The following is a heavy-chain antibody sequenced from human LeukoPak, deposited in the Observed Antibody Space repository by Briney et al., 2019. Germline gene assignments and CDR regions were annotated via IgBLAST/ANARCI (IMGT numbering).Heavy chain of an antibody. J-gene: IGHJ4*02. CDR1: GYTFTGYY. CDR3: ARDLTGYSTGWYIKYYFDY. Sequence: PPASVKVSCKASGYTFTGYYMHWVRQAPGQGLEWMGWINPNSGGTNYAQKFQGRVTMTRDTSINTAYMELARLRSDDTAVYYCARDLTGYSTGWYIKYYFDYWGQGTLVTVSS. D-gene: IGHD6-19*01. CDR2: INPNSGGT. V-gene: IGHV1-2*02.